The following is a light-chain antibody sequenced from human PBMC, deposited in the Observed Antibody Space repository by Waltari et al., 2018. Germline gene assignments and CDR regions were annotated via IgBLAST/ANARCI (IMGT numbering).Light chain of an antibody. J-gene: IGLJ2*01. CDR2: DVI. CDR3: CSYAGSYSFL. V-gene: IGLV2-11*01. Sequence: QSALTQPPSVSGSPGQSVPIFCTGSITDLGGYDQVSWYQRHPGKASKLLIFDVIRRPSGVPDRFSGSKSGNTASLTISGLQADDEAEYYCCSYAGSYSFLFGGGTQLTVL. CDR1: ITDLGGYDQ.